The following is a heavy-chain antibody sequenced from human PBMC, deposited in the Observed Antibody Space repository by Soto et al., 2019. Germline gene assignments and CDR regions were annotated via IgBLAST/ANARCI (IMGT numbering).Heavy chain of an antibody. CDR3: ARGTVAVDGTPPNWFDP. CDR1: GDSVSSNSAA. D-gene: IGHD6-19*01. CDR2: TYYRSKWYN. V-gene: IGHV6-1*01. Sequence: SQTLSLTCAISGDSVSSNSAAWNWIRQSPSRGLEWLGRTYYRSKWYNDYAVSVKSRITINPDTSKNQFSLQLNSVTPEDTAVYYCARGTVAVDGTPPNWFDPWGQGTMVTVSS. J-gene: IGHJ5*02.